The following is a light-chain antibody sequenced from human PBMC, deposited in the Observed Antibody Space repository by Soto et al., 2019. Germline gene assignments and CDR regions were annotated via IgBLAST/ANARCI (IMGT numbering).Light chain of an antibody. V-gene: IGKV1-5*03. Sequence: DIQMTQSPSTLPASVGDRVTITCRASQSISSWLAWYQQKPGKAPKLLMYEASTLDGGVPSRFSGSGYGTASPLTTRSLPPDVLATYSCQQYNSYPLPFGGGPRVDI. CDR3: QQYNSYPLP. CDR1: QSISSW. J-gene: IGKJ4*01. CDR2: EAS.